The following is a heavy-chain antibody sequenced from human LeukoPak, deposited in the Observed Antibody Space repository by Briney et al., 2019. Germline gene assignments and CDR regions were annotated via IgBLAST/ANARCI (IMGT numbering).Heavy chain of an antibody. J-gene: IGHJ6*03. CDR2: ISRTGGAL. V-gene: IGHV3-23*01. CDR1: GFTFSPFA. Sequence: GGSLRLSCVASGFTFSPFAMTWVRQAPGKGLEWVSAISRTGGALYYADSVMGRFTISRDDPKNTLYLQMDNLRADDTAVYYCAMRSTDYFYYMDVWGKGTTVTVSS. CDR3: AMRSTDYFYYMDV. D-gene: IGHD2-21*02.